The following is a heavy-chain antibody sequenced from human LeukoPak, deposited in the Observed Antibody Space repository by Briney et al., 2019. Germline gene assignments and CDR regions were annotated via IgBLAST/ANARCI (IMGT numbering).Heavy chain of an antibody. Sequence: SQTLSLTCVVSGDSISGGAVSWSWIRQPPGQGLEWIGYIFHTGSNFCNPSRNRRVTKSVANSKNQFSLRLTSVTAADTAVYYCARELWFANAPGSWLDPWGQGNLVTVSS. J-gene: IGHJ5*02. CDR1: GDSISGGAVS. CDR2: IFHTGSN. CDR3: ARELWFANAPGSWLDP. V-gene: IGHV4-30-2*01. D-gene: IGHD3-10*01.